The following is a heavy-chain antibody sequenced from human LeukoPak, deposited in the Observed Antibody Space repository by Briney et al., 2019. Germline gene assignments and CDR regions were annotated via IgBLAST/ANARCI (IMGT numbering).Heavy chain of an antibody. D-gene: IGHD5-18*01. CDR3: GNTAMVTR. CDR1: GFTFSNAW. Sequence: GGSLRLSCAASGFTFSNAWMSWVRQAPGKGLEWVGRIKNKTDGGTTDYAAPVKGRFTISRDDSKNTLYLQMNSLKTEDTAVYYCGNTAMVTRWGQGTLVTVSS. V-gene: IGHV3-15*01. J-gene: IGHJ4*02. CDR2: IKNKTDGGTT.